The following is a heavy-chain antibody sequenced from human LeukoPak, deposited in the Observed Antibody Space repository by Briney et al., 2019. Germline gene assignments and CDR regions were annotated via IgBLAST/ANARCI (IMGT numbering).Heavy chain of an antibody. CDR1: GGSISSYY. Sequence: SETLSLTCTVSGGSISSYYWSWIRQPAGKGLEWIGRIYTSGSTNYNPSLKSRVTMSVDMSKNQFSLKLSSVTAADTAVYYCAREDMITFGGVIVTWGQGTLVTVSS. CDR3: AREDMITFGGVIVT. D-gene: IGHD3-16*02. V-gene: IGHV4-4*07. CDR2: IYTSGST. J-gene: IGHJ5*02.